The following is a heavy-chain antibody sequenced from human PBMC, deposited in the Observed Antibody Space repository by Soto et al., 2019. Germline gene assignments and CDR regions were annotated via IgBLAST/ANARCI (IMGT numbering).Heavy chain of an antibody. CDR3: AKREARTGSYFD. Sequence: GGSLRLSCEASGFTIINYAMTWLRQAPGQGLEWVSTFTSPGVTYYADSVKGRFTISRDTSKSTLFLQMNSLRAEDTAVYYCAKREARTGSYFDWGQGTLVTVSS. CDR2: FTSPGVT. V-gene: IGHV3-23*01. J-gene: IGHJ4*02. CDR1: GFTIINYA. D-gene: IGHD1-26*01.